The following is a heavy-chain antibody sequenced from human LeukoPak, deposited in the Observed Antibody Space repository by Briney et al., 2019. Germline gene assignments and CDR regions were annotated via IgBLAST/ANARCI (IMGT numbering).Heavy chain of an antibody. CDR2: IYNSGST. J-gene: IGHJ5*02. CDR3: ARGHSSVVAAANWFDP. Sequence: PSETLSLTCTVSGGSISSYYWTWIRQPPGKGLEWIGRIYNSGSTNYNPSLKSRVTISVDKSKNQFSLKLSPVTAADTAVYYCARGHSSVVAAANWFDPWGQGTLVTVSS. V-gene: IGHV4-4*07. CDR1: GGSISSYY. D-gene: IGHD2-15*01.